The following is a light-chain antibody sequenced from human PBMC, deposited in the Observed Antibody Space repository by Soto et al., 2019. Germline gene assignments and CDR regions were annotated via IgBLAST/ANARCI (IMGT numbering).Light chain of an antibody. J-gene: IGLJ1*01. CDR2: TNN. Sequence: QSVLTQPPSASGTPGQRITISCYGSSSNIESHSVNWYQQVPGTAPKLLINTNNQRPSGVPDRFSGSKSGASASLAISGLQSEDEATYYCATWDDSRKGLFGTGTKVTVL. CDR3: ATWDDSRKGL. CDR1: SSNIESHS. V-gene: IGLV1-44*01.